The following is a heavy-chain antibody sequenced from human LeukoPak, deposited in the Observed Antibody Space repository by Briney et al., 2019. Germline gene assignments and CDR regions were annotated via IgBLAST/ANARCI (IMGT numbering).Heavy chain of an antibody. J-gene: IGHJ4*02. V-gene: IGHV3-23*01. CDR3: AKWGCSGGSCYPFDY. CDR1: GFTFSNYA. Sequence: GGSLRLSCAASGFTFSNYAMNWVRQAPGKGLEWVSAIGGSGGGSTYYEHAVKGRFTISRDNSKNTLYPQMNSLRAEDTAVYYCAKWGCSGGSCYPFDYWGQGTLVTVSS. CDR2: IGGSGGGST. D-gene: IGHD2-15*01.